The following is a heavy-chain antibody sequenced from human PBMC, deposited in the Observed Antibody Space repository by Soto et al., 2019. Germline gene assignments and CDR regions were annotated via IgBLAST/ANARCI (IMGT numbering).Heavy chain of an antibody. V-gene: IGHV6-1*01. CDR1: GDSVSSNSAA. D-gene: IGHD7-27*01. Sequence: KQSQTLSLTCAISGDSVSSNSAAWNWIRQSPSRGLEWLGRTYYRSKWYNDYAVSVKSRITINPDTSKNQFSLQLNSVTPEDTAVYYCAREKPWGIPNAYYFDYWGQGTLVTVSS. CDR2: TYYRSKWYN. CDR3: AREKPWGIPNAYYFDY. J-gene: IGHJ4*02.